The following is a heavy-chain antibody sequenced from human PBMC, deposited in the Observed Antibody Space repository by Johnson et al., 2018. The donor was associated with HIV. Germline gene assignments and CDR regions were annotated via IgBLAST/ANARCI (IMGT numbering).Heavy chain of an antibody. Sequence: LEWVANIKQDGSEKYYVDSVKGRFTISRDNAKNSLYLQMNSLRAEDTAVYYCARAPSYDREFLDAFDIWGQGTMVTVSS. D-gene: IGHD3-22*01. CDR3: ARAPSYDREFLDAFDI. J-gene: IGHJ3*02. CDR2: IKQDGSEK. V-gene: IGHV3-7*01.